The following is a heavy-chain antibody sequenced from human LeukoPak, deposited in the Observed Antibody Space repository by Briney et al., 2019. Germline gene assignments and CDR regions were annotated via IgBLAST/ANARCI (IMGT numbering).Heavy chain of an antibody. V-gene: IGHV3-21*04. Sequence: GGSLRLSCAASGFTFSSYSMNLVRQAPGKGLEWVSSISSSSSYIYYADSVKGRFTTSRDNAKNSLYLQMNSLRAEDTAVYYCARGGGDLYSSGLHEFDYWGQGTLVTVSS. D-gene: IGHD6-19*01. CDR1: GFTFSSYS. J-gene: IGHJ4*02. CDR3: ARGGGDLYSSGLHEFDY. CDR2: ISSSSSYI.